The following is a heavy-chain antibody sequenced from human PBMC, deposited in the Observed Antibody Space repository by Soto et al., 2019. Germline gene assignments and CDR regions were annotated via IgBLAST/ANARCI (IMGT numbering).Heavy chain of an antibody. J-gene: IGHJ4*02. D-gene: IGHD2-2*01. Sequence: ALLKVSCKASGYSFTSYDINLVRQATGQGLEWMGWMNPNSGNTGYAQKFQGRVTMTRNTSISTAYMELRSLRSDDTAVYYCARAQDIVVVPAAEFDYWGQGTLVTVSS. CDR2: MNPNSGNT. V-gene: IGHV1-8*01. CDR3: ARAQDIVVVPAAEFDY. CDR1: GYSFTSYD.